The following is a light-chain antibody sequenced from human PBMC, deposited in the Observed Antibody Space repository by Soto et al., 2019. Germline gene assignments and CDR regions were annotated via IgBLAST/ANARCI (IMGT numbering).Light chain of an antibody. J-gene: IGLJ1*01. Sequence: QSALTQPASVSGSPGQSITISCTGTSSDVGGYDYVSWYQHHPGKAPKLIIFEVSDRPSGVSNRFSGSKSGNTASLTISGLQVEDEVDYYCTSYATSSPYVFGTGTKVTVL. V-gene: IGLV2-14*01. CDR3: TSYATSSPYV. CDR2: EVS. CDR1: SSDVGGYDY.